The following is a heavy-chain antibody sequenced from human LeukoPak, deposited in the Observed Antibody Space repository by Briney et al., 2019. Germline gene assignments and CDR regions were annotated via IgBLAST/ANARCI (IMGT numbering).Heavy chain of an antibody. Sequence: GGSLRLSCAASGFTFSSYSMNWVRQAPGKGLEWVSSISSSSSYIYYADSVKGRFTISRDNAKNSLYLQMNSLRAEDTAVYYCVRAYDILTGPEYWGQGTLVTVSS. D-gene: IGHD3-9*01. J-gene: IGHJ4*02. CDR1: GFTFSSYS. V-gene: IGHV3-21*01. CDR2: ISSSSSYI. CDR3: VRAYDILTGPEY.